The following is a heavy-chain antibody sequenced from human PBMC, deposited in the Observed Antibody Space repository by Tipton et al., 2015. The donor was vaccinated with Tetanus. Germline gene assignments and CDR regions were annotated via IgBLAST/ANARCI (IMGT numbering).Heavy chain of an antibody. CDR1: GVSISSDDYY. J-gene: IGHJ4*02. D-gene: IGHD5/OR15-5a*01. Sequence: TLSLTCSVSGVSISSDDYYWRWIRQSPGKGLEWIGYVYHSGSAYYKPSLKGRATISVDTSKNQFSLNLTSVTAADTAVYYCARLREIVSRSGWALDYWGQGALVTVSS. CDR3: ARLREIVSRSGWALDY. CDR2: VYHSGSA. V-gene: IGHV4-30-4*01.